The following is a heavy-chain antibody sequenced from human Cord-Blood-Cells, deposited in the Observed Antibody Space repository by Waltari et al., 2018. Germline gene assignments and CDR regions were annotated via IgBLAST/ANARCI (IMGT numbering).Heavy chain of an antibody. CDR3: ARDAFNYYGSGYYGMDV. V-gene: IGHV4-59*01. CDR2: IYYSGST. Sequence: QVQLQESGPGLVKPSETLSLTCTVSGGSISSYYWSWIRQPPGKGLEWIGYIYYSGSTNYNPSLKSRVTISVDTSKNQFSLKLSSVTAADTAVYYCARDAFNYYGSGYYGMDVWGQRTTVTVSS. CDR1: GGSISSYY. D-gene: IGHD3-10*01. J-gene: IGHJ6*02.